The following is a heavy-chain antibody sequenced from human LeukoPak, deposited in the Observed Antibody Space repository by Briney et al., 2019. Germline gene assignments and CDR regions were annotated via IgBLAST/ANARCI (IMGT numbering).Heavy chain of an antibody. CDR2: IYYSGST. V-gene: IGHV4-31*03. CDR1: GGSISSGGYY. Sequence: TLSLTCTVSGGSISSGGYYWSWIRQHPGKGLEWIGYIYYSGSTYYNPSLKSRVTISVDTSKNQFSLKLSSVTAADTAVYYCASYVDTAMVRAFDIWGQGTMVTVSS. D-gene: IGHD5-18*01. J-gene: IGHJ3*02. CDR3: ASYVDTAMVRAFDI.